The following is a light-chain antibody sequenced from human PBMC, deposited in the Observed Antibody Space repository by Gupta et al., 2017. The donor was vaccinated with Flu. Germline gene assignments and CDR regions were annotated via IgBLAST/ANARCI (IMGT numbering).Light chain of an antibody. V-gene: IGKV1-5*03. J-gene: IGKJ3*01. CDR3: QQYSSYSIFT. CDR1: QTINSW. Sequence: IQMTQSPSTLSASVGDRVTITCRASQTINSWLAWYQQKPGKAPKILIHKASSLQSGVPSRFSGSESGTEFTLTISSLQSDDFATYYCQQYSSYSIFTFGPGTRVDMK. CDR2: KAS.